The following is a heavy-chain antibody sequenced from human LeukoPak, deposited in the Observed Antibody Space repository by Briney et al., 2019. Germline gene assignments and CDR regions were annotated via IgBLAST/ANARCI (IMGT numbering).Heavy chain of an antibody. Sequence: ASVKVSCMASGGTFSSYAISWVRQAPGQGLEWMGGIIPIFGTANYAQKFQGRVTITADESTSTAYMELSSLRSEDTAVYYCARPGGSYVSGYFQHWGQGTLVTVSS. CDR2: IIPIFGTA. CDR1: GGTFSSYA. V-gene: IGHV1-69*13. CDR3: ARPGGSYVSGYFQH. J-gene: IGHJ1*01. D-gene: IGHD1-26*01.